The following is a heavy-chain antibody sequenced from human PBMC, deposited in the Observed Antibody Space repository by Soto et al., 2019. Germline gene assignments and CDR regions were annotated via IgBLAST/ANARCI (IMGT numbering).Heavy chain of an antibody. V-gene: IGHV4-30-2*01. J-gene: IGHJ3*02. D-gene: IGHD3-9*01. CDR3: ARTSYDILTGRLDAFDI. Sequence: QLQLQESGSRLVRPSQTLPLTCAVSGGSINNGGYSWSWLRQPPGKGLEWIGCISHGGNTYYNPSLRSGVIMSIDKSKNHFSLGLKSVTAADTATYYCARTSYDILTGRLDAFDIWGQGTMVTVSS. CDR2: ISHGGNT. CDR1: GGSINNGGYS.